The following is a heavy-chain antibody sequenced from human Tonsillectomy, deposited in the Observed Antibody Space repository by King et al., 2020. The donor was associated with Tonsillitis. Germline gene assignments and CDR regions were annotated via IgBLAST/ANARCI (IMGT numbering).Heavy chain of an antibody. CDR2: VSDRGDT. CDR3: ARRALVTPSHAFDI. J-gene: IGHJ3*02. Sequence: MQLQESGPRLVKPSETLSLTCTVSGGSISSSDYIWAWVRQTPGKGLEWVASVSDRGDTYSKPSLRSRVTMSVDTSRTQFSLKLSSVTVSDTAVYYCARRALVTPSHAFDIWGQGTLVTVSS. V-gene: IGHV4-39*07. CDR1: GGSISSSDYI. D-gene: IGHD4-23*01.